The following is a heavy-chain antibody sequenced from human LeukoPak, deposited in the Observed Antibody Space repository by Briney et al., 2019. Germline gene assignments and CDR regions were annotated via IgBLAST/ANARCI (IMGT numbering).Heavy chain of an antibody. CDR1: GGSISGSSYY. J-gene: IGHJ3*02. Sequence: PSETLSLTCTVSGGSISGSSYYWAWIRQPPGKGLEWIGSGFYSGSAYYNPSLKSRVTISVDTSKNQFSLNLTSVTAADTAVYYCARFGSSTWYKGAFDIWGQGTMVTVAS. D-gene: IGHD6-13*01. CDR3: ARFGSSTWYKGAFDI. V-gene: IGHV4-39*01. CDR2: GFYSGSA.